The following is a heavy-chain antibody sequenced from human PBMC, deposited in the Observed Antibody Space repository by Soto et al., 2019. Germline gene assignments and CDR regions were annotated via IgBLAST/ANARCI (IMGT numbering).Heavy chain of an antibody. CDR3: VTGWSEY. CDR1: GFSFSSSW. J-gene: IGHJ4*02. D-gene: IGHD2-8*01. Sequence: EVQLVESGGGLVRPGGSLRLSCVVSGFSFSSSWMHWVRQAPGKGLVWVSRVSSDGSYINYADSVKGRFTTSRDNAKNMLYLQMHSLRVEDTALYYCVTGWSEYWGQGTLVTVSS. CDR2: VSSDGSYI. V-gene: IGHV3-74*01.